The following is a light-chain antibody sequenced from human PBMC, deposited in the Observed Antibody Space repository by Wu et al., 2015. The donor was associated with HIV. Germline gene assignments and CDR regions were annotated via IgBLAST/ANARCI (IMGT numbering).Light chain of an antibody. CDR2: DAS. CDR3: QHRSNWPLT. J-gene: IGKJ4*01. CDR1: QSVGPY. Sequence: EIVLTQSPATLSLSPGDRATVSCRASQSVGPYVAWFQQKPGQAPRLLIYDASTRATGIPARFSGSGTGTDFTLTISSLEPEDFAVYYCQHRSNWPLTFGGGTEGGDQT. V-gene: IGKV3-11*01.